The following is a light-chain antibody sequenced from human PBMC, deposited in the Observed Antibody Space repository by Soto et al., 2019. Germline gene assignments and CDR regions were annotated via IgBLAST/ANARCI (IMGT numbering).Light chain of an antibody. CDR2: DVS. Sequence: QAALTQPASVSGSPGQSITISCTGTRSDVGGSNYVSWYQQHPGKAPKLIIFDVSHRSSGFYNRCSGSKSGNTASLTISGLQSEDEADYYCSSYTSSSTYVFGTGTKVTVL. CDR3: SSYTSSSTYV. V-gene: IGLV2-14*03. CDR1: RSDVGGSNY. J-gene: IGLJ1*01.